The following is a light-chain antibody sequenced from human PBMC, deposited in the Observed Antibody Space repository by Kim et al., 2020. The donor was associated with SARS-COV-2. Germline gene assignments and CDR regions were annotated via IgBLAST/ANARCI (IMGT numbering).Light chain of an antibody. J-gene: IGLJ3*02. CDR1: SGSIASNY. Sequence: GETVTIPCTRSSGSIASNYVQWYQQRPGSAPTTVIYEDNQRPSGVPDRFSGSIDSSSNSASLTISGLKTEDEADYYCQSYDSSNLVFGGGTQLTVL. V-gene: IGLV6-57*03. CDR2: EDN. CDR3: QSYDSSNLV.